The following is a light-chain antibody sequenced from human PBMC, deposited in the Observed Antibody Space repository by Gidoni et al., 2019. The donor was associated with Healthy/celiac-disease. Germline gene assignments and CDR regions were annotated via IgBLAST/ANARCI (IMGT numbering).Light chain of an antibody. V-gene: IGKV1-39*01. J-gene: IGKJ1*01. CDR3: QQSYSTPRT. CDR1: QRISSY. CDR2: AAS. Sequence: DIQMTQSPSSLSASVGDRDTITCRASQRISSYLHWYQQKPGKAPKLLIYAASSLQSGVPSRVRGGGSGTDCTLTISSPLPENFATYYCQQSYSTPRTFGQGTKVEIK.